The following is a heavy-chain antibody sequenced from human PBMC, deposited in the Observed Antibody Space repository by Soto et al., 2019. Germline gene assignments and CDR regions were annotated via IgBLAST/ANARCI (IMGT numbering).Heavy chain of an antibody. Sequence: SETLSLTCTVSGDSVTSGNYYWTWIRQPPGKGLEWIGHIYFSGSTNYSPSLKSRVTISLDTSNNQFSLKLRSVTAADTAVYYCARRSSSWGHLGGYYFDYWGQGTLVTVSS. CDR2: IYFSGST. CDR1: GDSVTSGNYY. CDR3: ARRSSSWGHLGGYYFDY. J-gene: IGHJ4*02. V-gene: IGHV4-61*01. D-gene: IGHD6-13*01.